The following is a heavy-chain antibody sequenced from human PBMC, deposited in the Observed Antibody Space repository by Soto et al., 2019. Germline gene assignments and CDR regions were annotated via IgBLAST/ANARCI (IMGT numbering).Heavy chain of an antibody. CDR3: ARQGYYDYIWGSYRYTDLDF. CDR2: IYYSGST. J-gene: IGHJ4*02. D-gene: IGHD3-16*02. V-gene: IGHV4-31*03. CDR1: GGSISSGGYY. Sequence: SETLSLTCTVSGGSISSGGYYWSWIRQHPGKGLEWIGYIYYSGSTYYNPSLKSRVTISVDTSKNQFSLTLTSVTAADTAVYYCARQGYYDYIWGSYRYTDLDFWGQGTLVTVSS.